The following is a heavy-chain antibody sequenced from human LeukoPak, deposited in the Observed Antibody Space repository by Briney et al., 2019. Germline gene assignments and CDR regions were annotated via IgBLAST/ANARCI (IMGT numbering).Heavy chain of an antibody. V-gene: IGHV3-7*01. CDR1: GFTFSTDW. Sequence: GGSLRLSCAASGFTFSTDWMSWVRQAPGKGLEWVANIKQDGSDKYYVDSVKGRFTISRDNAKNSLFLQMNRLRAEDTAVYYCARVRCSSNSCFPDYWGQGTLVTVSS. CDR3: ARVRCSSNSCFPDY. J-gene: IGHJ4*02. D-gene: IGHD2-2*01. CDR2: IKQDGSDK.